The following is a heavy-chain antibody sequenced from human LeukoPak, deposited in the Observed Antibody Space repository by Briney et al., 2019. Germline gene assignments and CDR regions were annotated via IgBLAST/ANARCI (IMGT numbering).Heavy chain of an antibody. CDR2: INPNSGGT. D-gene: IGHD2-2*01. V-gene: IGHV1-2*04. CDR1: GYTFTGYY. CDR3: ARVYIVVVPAPTDAFDI. Sequence: ASVKVSCKASGYTFTGYYMHWVRQAPGQGLEWMGRINPNSGGTNYAQKFQGWVIMTRDTSISTAYMDLSRLRSDDTAVYYCARVYIVVVPAPTDAFDIWGQGTMVTVSS. J-gene: IGHJ3*02.